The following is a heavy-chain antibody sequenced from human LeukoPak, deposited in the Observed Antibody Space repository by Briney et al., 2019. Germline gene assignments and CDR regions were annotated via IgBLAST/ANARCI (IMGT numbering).Heavy chain of an antibody. CDR1: GDSVSNGISY. Sequence: PSETLSLTCTVSGDSVSNGISYWSWIRQPPGKRLEWIGYIHYDGRTNYNSSLKSRVAISVDSSKNQFSLNLSSVTAADTAVYYCGRGAYYDSSGYWGQGTLVTVSS. J-gene: IGHJ4*02. CDR2: IHYDGRT. V-gene: IGHV4-61*01. CDR3: GRGAYYDSSGY. D-gene: IGHD3-22*01.